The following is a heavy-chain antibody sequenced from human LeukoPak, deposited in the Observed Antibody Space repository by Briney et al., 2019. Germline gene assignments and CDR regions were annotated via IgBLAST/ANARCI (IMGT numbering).Heavy chain of an antibody. CDR1: GFTLSIYR. Sequence: GGSLRLFCTVSGFTLSIYRTNWVGQSPGKWLGCVSSIISMSSLLYYADSLNDRFTISRDNAKISLYLQMNSLRAEDTAVYYCARDLALSYYGKEFDYWGQGTLVTVSS. J-gene: IGHJ4*02. D-gene: IGHD3-10*01. V-gene: IGHV3-21*01. CDR2: IISMSSLL. CDR3: ARDLALSYYGKEFDY.